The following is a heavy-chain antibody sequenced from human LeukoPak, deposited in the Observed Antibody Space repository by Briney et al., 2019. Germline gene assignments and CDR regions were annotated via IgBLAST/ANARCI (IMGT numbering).Heavy chain of an antibody. D-gene: IGHD3-16*01. CDR3: TTRSCGAGACSSSFYYYYGLHF. V-gene: IGHV1-69*01. CDR1: GDSISRFA. Sequence: GSSVKVSCKASGDSISRFAVSWVRQAPGQGLQWMGGIIPIFGTADYAQKFQGRVTITADEATSTTYMELSSLKSEDTALYYCTTRSCGAGACSSSFYYYYGLHFWGQGTTVSVSS. CDR2: IIPIFGTA. J-gene: IGHJ6*02.